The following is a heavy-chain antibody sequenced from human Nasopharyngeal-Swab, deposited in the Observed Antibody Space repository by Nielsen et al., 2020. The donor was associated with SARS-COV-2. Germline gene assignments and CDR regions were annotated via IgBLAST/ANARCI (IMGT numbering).Heavy chain of an antibody. J-gene: IGHJ5*02. Sequence: GESLKISCAASGFTFSSYGMHWVRQAPGKGLEWVAVISYDGSNKYYADSVKGRFTISRDNSKNTLYLQMNSLRAEDTAVYYCAKEGIAVAAGSWFDPWGQGTLVTSPQ. CDR1: GFTFSSYG. V-gene: IGHV3-30*18. CDR2: ISYDGSNK. D-gene: IGHD6-19*01. CDR3: AKEGIAVAAGSWFDP.